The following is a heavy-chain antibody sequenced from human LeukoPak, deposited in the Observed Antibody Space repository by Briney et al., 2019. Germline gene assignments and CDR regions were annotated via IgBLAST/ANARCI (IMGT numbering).Heavy chain of an antibody. CDR3: ARLSSFPVGLGKSSGWSQGYYYYYMDV. V-gene: IGHV1-2*02. J-gene: IGHJ6*03. Sequence: ASVKVSCKASGYTFTGHYIHWVRQAPGQGFEWMGWINPNSGGPNYAQKFQGRVTMTRDTSISTAYMELSGLRSEDTAVYYCARLSSFPVGLGKSSGWSQGYYYYYMDVWGKGTTVTVSS. D-gene: IGHD6-19*01. CDR2: INPNSGGP. CDR1: GYTFTGHY.